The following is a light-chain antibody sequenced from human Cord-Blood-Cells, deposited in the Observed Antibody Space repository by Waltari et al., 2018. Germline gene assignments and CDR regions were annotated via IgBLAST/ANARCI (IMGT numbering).Light chain of an antibody. CDR2: GNS. V-gene: IGLV1-40*01. CDR1: TPTIVTGHD. J-gene: IGLJ1*01. Sequence: QPVLTQPPSVPGAPGPRVTISRPWSTPTIVTGHDLHFYQQLPGTAPKLLISGNSNRPSGVPDRFSGSKSGTSASLAITGLQAEDEADYYCQSYDSSLSGYVFGTGTKVTVL. CDR3: QSYDSSLSGYV.